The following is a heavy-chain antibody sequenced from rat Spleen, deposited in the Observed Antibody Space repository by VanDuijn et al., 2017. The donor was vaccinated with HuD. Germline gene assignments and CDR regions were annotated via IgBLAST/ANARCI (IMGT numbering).Heavy chain of an antibody. CDR2: IWGNGSP. Sequence: QVQLKESGPGLVQPSQTLSLTCTVSGFSLSSHAVSWVRQPPGKGLEWMGGIWGNGSPNYNSALKSRLSISRDTSKSQVFLKMNSLRSEDTATYFCTRGGNYDFDYWGQGVMVTVSS. CDR3: TRGGNYDFDY. V-gene: IGHV2-13*01. CDR1: GFSLSSHA. D-gene: IGHD1-10*01. J-gene: IGHJ2*01.